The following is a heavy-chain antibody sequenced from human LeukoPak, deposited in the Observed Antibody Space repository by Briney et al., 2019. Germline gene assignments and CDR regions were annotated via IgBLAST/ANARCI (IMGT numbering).Heavy chain of an antibody. V-gene: IGHV4-39*01. J-gene: IGHJ3*02. CDR3: ARRPYSEGAFDI. CDR1: GGSISSSSYS. CDR2: IYYSGST. Sequence: SETLSLTCTVSGGSISSSSYSWGWIRQPPGKGLEWIGSIYYSGSTSYNPSLKSRVTISVATSKTQFSLKLSSVTAADTAVYYCARRPYSEGAFDIWGQGTMVTVSS. D-gene: IGHD6-13*01.